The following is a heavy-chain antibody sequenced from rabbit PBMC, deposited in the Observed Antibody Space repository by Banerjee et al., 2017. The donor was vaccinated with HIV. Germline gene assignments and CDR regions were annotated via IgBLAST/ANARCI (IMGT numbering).Heavy chain of an antibody. V-gene: IGHV1S40*01. CDR2: IYGGSSGST. CDR1: GFTISSYV. D-gene: IGHD4-2*01. CDR3: ARDYAGSNSVYYFDL. J-gene: IGHJ4*01. Sequence: QSLEESGGDLVKPGASLTLTCTASGFTISSYVMCWVRQAPGKGLEWIACIYGGSSGSTYYASWAKGRFPISKTSSTTVTLQMTSLTAADTATYFCARDYAGSNSVYYFDLWGQGTLVTVS.